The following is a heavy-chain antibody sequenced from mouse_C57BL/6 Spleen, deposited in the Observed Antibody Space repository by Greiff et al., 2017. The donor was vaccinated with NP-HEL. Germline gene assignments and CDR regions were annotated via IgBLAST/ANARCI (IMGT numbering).Heavy chain of an antibody. D-gene: IGHD2-4*01. CDR2: ISDGGSYT. CDR3: ARGGDYDSYWYFDV. CDR1: GFTFSSYA. Sequence: EVMLVESGGGLVKPGGSLKLSCAASGFTFSSYAMSWVRQTPEKRLEWVATISDGGSYTYYPDNVKGRFTISRDNAKNNLYLQMSHLKSEDTAMYYCARGGDYDSYWYFDVWGTGTTVTVSS. J-gene: IGHJ1*03. V-gene: IGHV5-4*03.